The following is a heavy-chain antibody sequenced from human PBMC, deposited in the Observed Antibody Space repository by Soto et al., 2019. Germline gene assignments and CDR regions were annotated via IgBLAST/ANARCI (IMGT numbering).Heavy chain of an antibody. D-gene: IGHD2-2*01. V-gene: IGHV1-69*04. Sequence: SVKVSCKASGATFSSYTISWVRQAPGQGLEWMGRIIPILGIANYAQKFQGRVTITADKSTSTAYMELSSLRSEDTAVYYCAREGSIVVVPAAMLDWFDPWGQGTLVTVSS. CDR2: IIPILGIA. CDR3: AREGSIVVVPAAMLDWFDP. J-gene: IGHJ5*02. CDR1: GATFSSYT.